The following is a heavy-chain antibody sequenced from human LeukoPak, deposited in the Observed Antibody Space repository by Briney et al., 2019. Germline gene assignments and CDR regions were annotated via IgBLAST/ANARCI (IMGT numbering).Heavy chain of an antibody. J-gene: IGHJ4*02. CDR3: AKDGVEMAS. D-gene: IGHD5-24*01. CDR1: GFTFSGYA. V-gene: IGHV3-9*01. Sequence: GGSLRLSCAASGFTFSGYAMSWVRQAPGRGLEWVSGISWNSGSIGYADSVKGRFTISRDNAKNSLYLQMNSLRAEDTALYYCAKDGVEMASWGQGTLVTVSS. CDR2: ISWNSGSI.